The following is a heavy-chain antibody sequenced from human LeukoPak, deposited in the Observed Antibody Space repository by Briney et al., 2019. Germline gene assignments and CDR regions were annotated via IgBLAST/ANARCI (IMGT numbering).Heavy chain of an antibody. V-gene: IGHV4-34*01. Sequence: SETLSLTCAVYGGSFSGYYWSWFRQPPGKGPEWIGEINHSGSTNYNPSLKSRVTISVDTSKNQFSLKLSSVTAADTAVYYCARAPILRFPFDYWGQGTLVTVSS. CDR2: INHSGST. D-gene: IGHD3-3*01. J-gene: IGHJ4*02. CDR1: GGSFSGYY. CDR3: ARAPILRFPFDY.